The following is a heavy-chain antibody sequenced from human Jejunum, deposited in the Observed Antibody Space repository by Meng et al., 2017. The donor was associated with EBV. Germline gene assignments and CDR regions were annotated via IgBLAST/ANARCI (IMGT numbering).Heavy chain of an antibody. CDR1: GFTFTNYD. J-gene: IGHJ5*02. CDR2: MNPSNGKT. CDR3: ARGAQPIDL. Sequence: QVQLVQAGAEVKKPGASVQVSCKASGFTFTNYDINWVRQASGQGLEWMGWMNPSNGKTGYAQKFQGRVTMTRDASTTTAYMELSSLRSDDTAVYFCARGAQPIDLWGQGTLVTVSS. V-gene: IGHV1-8*01. D-gene: IGHD3-3*01.